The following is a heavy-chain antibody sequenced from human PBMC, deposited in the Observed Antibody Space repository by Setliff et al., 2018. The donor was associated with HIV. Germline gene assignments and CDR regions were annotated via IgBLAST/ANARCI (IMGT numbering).Heavy chain of an antibody. V-gene: IGHV1-8*01. D-gene: IGHD3-10*01. CDR2: MNPNTGVA. Sequence: ASVKASCKASGHTFSNSDIHWVRRATGQGLEWMGWMNPNTGVAGYALKFQGRVTMTRVTSISTAYMELSSLTSEDTAVYWCASGKGVGGVIITGGLDVWGKGTTVTVSS. CDR3: ASGKGVGGVIITGGLDV. CDR1: GHTFSNSD. J-gene: IGHJ6*04.